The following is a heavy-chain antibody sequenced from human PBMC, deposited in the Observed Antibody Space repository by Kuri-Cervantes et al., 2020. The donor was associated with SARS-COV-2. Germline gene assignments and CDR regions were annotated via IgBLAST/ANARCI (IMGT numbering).Heavy chain of an antibody. D-gene: IGHD3-16*01. CDR1: GFTFSSYS. CDR2: ISSLSYI. CDR3: ARDTRLGQPEFRDWFDP. J-gene: IGHJ5*02. Sequence: GEALKISCAASGFTFSSYSMNWVRQAPGKGLEWGSSISSLSYISYADSVKGRFTISRDNAKNSLYLQMNSLRAEDTAVYYCARDTRLGQPEFRDWFDPWGQGMWVTVSS. V-gene: IGHV3-21*01.